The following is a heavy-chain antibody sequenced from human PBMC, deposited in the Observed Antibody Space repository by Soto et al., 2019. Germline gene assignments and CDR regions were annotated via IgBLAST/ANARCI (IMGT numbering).Heavy chain of an antibody. Sequence: PGGSLSLSCAASGFTFSDHYMDWVRQAPGKGLEWVGRTRNKANSFTTEYAASVKGRFTIFRDDSKNSLYLQMSSLKTEDTAMYYCAREFMTTVTYFDYWGQGTLVTVSS. D-gene: IGHD4-17*01. J-gene: IGHJ4*02. CDR3: AREFMTTVTYFDY. CDR2: TRNKANSFTT. V-gene: IGHV3-72*01. CDR1: GFTFSDHY.